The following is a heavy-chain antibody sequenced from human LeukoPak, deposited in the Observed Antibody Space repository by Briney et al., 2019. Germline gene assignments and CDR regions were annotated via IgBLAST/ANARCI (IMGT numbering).Heavy chain of an antibody. D-gene: IGHD2-21*02. J-gene: IGHJ4*02. CDR3: ARGVVVTAIGDY. CDR1: GYTLTELS. Sequence: ASVKVSCKVSGYTLTELSMHWVRQAPGQGLEWMGIINPSGGSTSYAQKFQGRVTMTRDTSTSTVYMELSSLRSEDTAVYYCARGVVVTAIGDYWGQGTLVTVSS. V-gene: IGHV1-46*01. CDR2: INPSGGST.